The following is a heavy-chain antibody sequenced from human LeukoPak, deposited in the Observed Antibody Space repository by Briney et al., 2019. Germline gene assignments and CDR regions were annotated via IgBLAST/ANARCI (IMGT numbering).Heavy chain of an antibody. CDR3: ARETDHYYGSGSYYNEGLR. D-gene: IGHD3-10*01. V-gene: IGHV7-4-1*02. CDR1: GYTFTSYA. J-gene: IGHJ4*02. CDR2: INTNTGNP. Sequence: ASVKVSCKASGYTFTSYAINWVRQAPGQGLEWMGWINTNTGNPTYAQGFTGRFVFSLDTSVSTAYLQISSLKAEDTAVYYCARETDHYYGSGSYYNEGLRWGQGTLVTVSS.